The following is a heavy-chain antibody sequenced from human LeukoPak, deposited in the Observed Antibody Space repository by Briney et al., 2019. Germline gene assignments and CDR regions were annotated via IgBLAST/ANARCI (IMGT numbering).Heavy chain of an antibody. CDR1: GGSFSGYY. D-gene: IGHD2-2*01. V-gene: IGHV4-34*01. J-gene: IGHJ4*02. CDR3: ARGFVVVPAAIKY. Sequence: SETLSLTCAVYGGSFSGYYWSWIRQPPGKGVEGIGEINHSGSTNYNPSLKSRLTISVDTSKNQFSLKLSSVTAADTAVYYCARGFVVVPAAIKYWGQGTLVTVSS. CDR2: INHSGST.